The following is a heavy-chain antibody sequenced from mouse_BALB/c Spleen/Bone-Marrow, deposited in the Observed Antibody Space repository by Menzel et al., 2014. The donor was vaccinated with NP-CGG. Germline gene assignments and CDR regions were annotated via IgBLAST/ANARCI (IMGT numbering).Heavy chain of an antibody. V-gene: IGHV7-3*02. CDR3: ARDENVGIYWYFDV. J-gene: IGHJ1*01. CDR2: IRNKAKGYTT. CDR1: GFTFTDYY. Sequence: DVMLVESGGGLVQPGGSLRLSCATSGFTFTDYYMSWVRQPPGKALEWLGFIRNKAKGYTTDYSASVKGRFTISRDNSQSISYLQMNTLRAEDSDTYYCARDENVGIYWYFDVWGAGTTVTVSS.